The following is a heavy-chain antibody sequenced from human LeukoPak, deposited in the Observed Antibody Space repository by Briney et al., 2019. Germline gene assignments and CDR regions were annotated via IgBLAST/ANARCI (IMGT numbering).Heavy chain of an antibody. CDR1: GFTVSANY. J-gene: IGHJ4*02. V-gene: IGHV3-66*01. CDR3: ARGTNGYTYGFDY. D-gene: IGHD5-18*01. Sequence: GGSLRLSCVASGFTVSANYMSWVRQAPGKGLEWVSFLFSGGTTYYADSVKGRFTMSRDSSRNTLFLQMNSLRAEDTAVYYCARGTNGYTYGFDYWGQGTLVTVSS. CDR2: LFSGGTT.